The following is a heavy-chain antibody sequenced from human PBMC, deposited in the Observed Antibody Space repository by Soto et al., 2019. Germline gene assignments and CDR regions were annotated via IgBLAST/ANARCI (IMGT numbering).Heavy chain of an antibody. CDR2: IFPDDSDI. CDR1: GFTFTDYW. CDR3: AKLPPRAQSLVRYYFDY. J-gene: IGHJ4*02. V-gene: IGHV5-51*01. D-gene: IGHD3-10*01. Sequence: PGESLKISCTASGFTFTDYWIGWLRQMPGKGLEWMGIIFPDDSDIKYNTAFQGQVIISADRSSTTAYLQMNSLKASDTAIYYCAKLPPRAQSLVRYYFDYWGQGTPVAVSS.